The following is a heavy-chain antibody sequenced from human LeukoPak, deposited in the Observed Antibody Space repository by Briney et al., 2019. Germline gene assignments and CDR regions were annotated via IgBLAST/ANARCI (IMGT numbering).Heavy chain of an antibody. J-gene: IGHJ6*02. CDR1: GFKFDDYA. D-gene: IGHD5-12*01. Sequence: PGRSLRLSCAASGFKFDDYAMHWVRQTPGKGLEWVASINWSSGFIDYGDSVKGRVTISRDNAKNSLHLQMNSLRPEDTALYYCVKDRGSMATTLTMGYGTDVWGQGTTVTVSS. CDR2: INWSSGFI. V-gene: IGHV3-9*01. CDR3: VKDRGSMATTLTMGYGTDV.